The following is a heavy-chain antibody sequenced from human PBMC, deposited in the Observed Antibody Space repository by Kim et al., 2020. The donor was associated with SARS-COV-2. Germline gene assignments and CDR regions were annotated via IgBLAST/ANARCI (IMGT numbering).Heavy chain of an antibody. CDR2: ISGSGGST. J-gene: IGHJ6*02. D-gene: IGHD3-9*01. V-gene: IGHV3-23*01. CDR1: GFTFSSYA. Sequence: GGSLRLSCAASGFTFSSYAMSWVRQAPGKGLEWVSAISGSGGSTYYADSVKGRFTISRDNSKNTLYLQMNSLRAEDTAVYYCAKDRRVLTGYYALRYYYGMDVWGQGTTVTVSS. CDR3: AKDRRVLTGYYALRYYYGMDV.